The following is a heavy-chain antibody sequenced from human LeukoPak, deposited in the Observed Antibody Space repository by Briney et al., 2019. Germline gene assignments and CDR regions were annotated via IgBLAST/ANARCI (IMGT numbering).Heavy chain of an antibody. Sequence: PSETLSLTCAGYGGSLSDYLWTWIRQPPGKGLEWIGQIKVGGGTKYNPSINSRVTMSLDTSKNQFSLKLTSVSAADTAVYYCARGAPGYWGQGTLVTVSS. CDR1: GGSLSDYL. J-gene: IGHJ4*02. V-gene: IGHV4-34*01. CDR3: ARGAPGY. CDR2: IKVGGGT.